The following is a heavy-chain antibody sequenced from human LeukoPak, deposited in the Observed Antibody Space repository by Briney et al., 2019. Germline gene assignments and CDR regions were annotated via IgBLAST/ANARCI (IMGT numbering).Heavy chain of an antibody. CDR1: GFTLSSYG. V-gene: IGHV3-33*01. J-gene: IGHJ6*02. CDR3: ARDTRGGLYYYYGMDV. Sequence: GRSLRLSCAASGFTLSSYGMHWVRQAPGKGLEWVAVIWNDGSNKYYADSVKGRFTISRDNSKDTLYLQMNSLRAEDTALYYCARDTRGGLYYYYGMDVWGQGTTVTVSS. D-gene: IGHD4-23*01. CDR2: IWNDGSNK.